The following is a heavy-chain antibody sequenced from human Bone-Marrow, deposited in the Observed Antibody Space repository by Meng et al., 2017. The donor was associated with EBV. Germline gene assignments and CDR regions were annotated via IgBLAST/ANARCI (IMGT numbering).Heavy chain of an antibody. J-gene: IGHJ4*02. D-gene: IGHD3-10*01. Sequence: QVQLVESGAGGKKPGSSVKVSCKTSGGTFNSDAISWLRQAPGQGLEWMGGLIPMLGAPNLAQKFQDRVTIIADKSTSTHYMELSSLRSDDTAVYYCASESGRGYTPDYWGRGTLVTVSS. CDR3: ASESGRGYTPDY. CDR2: LIPMLGAP. V-gene: IGHV1-69*06. CDR1: GGTFNSDA.